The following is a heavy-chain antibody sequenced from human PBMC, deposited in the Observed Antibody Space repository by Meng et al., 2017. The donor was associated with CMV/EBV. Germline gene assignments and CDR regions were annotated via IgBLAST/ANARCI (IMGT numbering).Heavy chain of an antibody. V-gene: IGHV4-4*07. J-gene: IGHJ4*02. CDR2: IYTSGST. Sequence: GSGPGLGRPSPTLPLTCTVSGGPIGSTYWSWPRQPTGKGLEWIGRIYTSGSTNYNPSLKSRVTMSVDTSKNQFSLKLSSVTAADTAVYYCARGPEVDYGDYVGLDYWGQGTLVTVSS. CDR3: ARGPEVDYGDYVGLDY. CDR1: GGPIGSTY. D-gene: IGHD4-17*01.